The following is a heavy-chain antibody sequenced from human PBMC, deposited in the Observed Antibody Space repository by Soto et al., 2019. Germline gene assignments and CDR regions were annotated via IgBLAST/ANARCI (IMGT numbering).Heavy chain of an antibody. D-gene: IGHD6-13*01. CDR2: ISYDGKTE. CDR3: TRDSTEQLSFDY. Sequence: GGSLRLSCAASGITFNSYATHWVRQAPGKGLEWVAVISYDGKTEYYADSVKGRFTISRDNSKNTLFLQMNSLRAVDTAVYHCTRDSTEQLSFDYWGQGTLVTVSS. V-gene: IGHV3-30*04. CDR1: GITFNSYA. J-gene: IGHJ4*02.